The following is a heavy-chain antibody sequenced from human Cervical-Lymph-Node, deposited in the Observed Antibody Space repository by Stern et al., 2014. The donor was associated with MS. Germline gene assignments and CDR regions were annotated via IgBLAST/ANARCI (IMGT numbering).Heavy chain of an antibody. J-gene: IGHJ4*02. CDR1: GYSFSHYW. V-gene: IGHV5-51*03. Sequence: EVQLLQSGAEVGKPGESLKISCKGSGYSFSHYWVVWLRQMPGKGLEWMGSIFPGDSDTRYSPSFEGQVTISADTSITTAYLQWSSLKASDTAMYYCARLAGSYYLDFWGQGTLVTVSS. D-gene: IGHD1-26*01. CDR2: IFPGDSDT. CDR3: ARLAGSYYLDF.